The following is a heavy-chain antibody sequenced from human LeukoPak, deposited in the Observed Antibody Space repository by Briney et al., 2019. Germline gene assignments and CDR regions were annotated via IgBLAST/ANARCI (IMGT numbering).Heavy chain of an antibody. CDR3: ARLYYYDSSASFDY. V-gene: IGHV4-59*01. Sequence: PSETLSLTCTVSGGSISSYYWSWIRQPPGKGLEWIGYIYYSGSTNYNPSLKSRVTISVDTSKNQFSLKLSSVTAADTAVYYCARLYYYDSSASFDYWGQGTLVTVSS. CDR1: GGSISSYY. D-gene: IGHD3-22*01. J-gene: IGHJ4*02. CDR2: IYYSGST.